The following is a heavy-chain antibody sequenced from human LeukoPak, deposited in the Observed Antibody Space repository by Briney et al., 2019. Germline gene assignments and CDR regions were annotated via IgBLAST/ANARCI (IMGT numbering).Heavy chain of an antibody. Sequence: ASVKVSCKASGGTFSSYAISWVRQAPGKGLEWMGGFDPEDGETIYAQKLQGRVTMTEDTSTDTAYMELSSLRSEDTAVYYCATEICGGGSCYIAQAVYWGQGTLVTVSS. V-gene: IGHV1-24*01. CDR3: ATEICGGGSCYIAQAVY. D-gene: IGHD2-15*01. CDR2: FDPEDGET. J-gene: IGHJ4*02. CDR1: GGTFSSYA.